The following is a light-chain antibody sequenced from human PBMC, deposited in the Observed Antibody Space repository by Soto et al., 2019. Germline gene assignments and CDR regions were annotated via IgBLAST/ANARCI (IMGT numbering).Light chain of an antibody. CDR2: GAS. J-gene: IGKJ2*01. Sequence: IVLTQSPGTLSLSPGERATLSCRASQTVSSRYLAWYKQKPVQSPRLLIYGASSRATGIPDRFSGRGSGTDCALTVSRLEPEDSAVYYCQHYGSSPPYTFGQGTKVEI. CDR1: QTVSSRY. V-gene: IGKV3-20*01. CDR3: QHYGSSPPYT.